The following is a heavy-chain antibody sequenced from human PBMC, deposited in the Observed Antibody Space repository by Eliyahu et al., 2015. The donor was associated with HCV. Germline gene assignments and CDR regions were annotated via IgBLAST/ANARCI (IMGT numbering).Heavy chain of an antibody. CDR2: IYYSGSA. D-gene: IGHD6-19*01. J-gene: IGHJ5*02. Sequence: QVQLQESGPGLVKPSDTLSLTCTVSGASISSYYWSWIRQPPGKGLEWIGHIYYSGSANYNPSLKSRVTISVDTSKNQFSLNLSSVTAADTAVYYCARHLSSRGVFDPWGQGTLVTVSS. V-gene: IGHV4-59*08. CDR3: ARHLSSRGVFDP. CDR1: GASISSYY.